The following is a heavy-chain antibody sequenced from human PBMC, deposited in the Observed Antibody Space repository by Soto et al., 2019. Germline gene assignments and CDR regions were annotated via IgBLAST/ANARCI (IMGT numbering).Heavy chain of an antibody. V-gene: IGHV4-59*08. CDR3: ARRSSSSSWYWYFDL. J-gene: IGHJ2*01. CDR1: GGSISSYY. Sequence: PSETLSLTCTVSGGSISSYYWSWIRQPPGKGLEWIGYIYYSGSTNYNPSLKSRVTISVDTSKNQFSLKLSSVTAADTAVYYCARRSSSSSWYWYFDLWGRGTRVTVSS. D-gene: IGHD6-13*01. CDR2: IYYSGST.